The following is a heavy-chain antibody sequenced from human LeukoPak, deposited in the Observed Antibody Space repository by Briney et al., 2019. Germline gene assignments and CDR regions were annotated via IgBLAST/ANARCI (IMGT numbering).Heavy chain of an antibody. V-gene: IGHV3-11*04. D-gene: IGHD3-10*01. CDR2: ISSSGSTI. J-gene: IGHJ6*03. CDR3: ARDRITMVRGVIIMYYYYYYMDV. Sequence: GGSLRLSCAASGFTFSDYYMSWIRQAPGKGLEWVSYISSSGSTIYYADSVKGRFTISRDNAKNSLYLQMNSLGAEDTAVYYCARDRITMVRGVIIMYYYYYYMDVWGKGTTVTVSS. CDR1: GFTFSDYY.